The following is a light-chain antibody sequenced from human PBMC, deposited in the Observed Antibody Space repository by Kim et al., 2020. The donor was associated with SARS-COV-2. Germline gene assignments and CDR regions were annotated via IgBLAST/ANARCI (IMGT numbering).Light chain of an antibody. CDR1: KSQVYGDGSTY. J-gene: IGKJ3*01. CDR3: MEGTHWPFS. CDR2: EVS. V-gene: IGKV2-30*01. Sequence: CGSRKSQVYGDGSTYLDGLHQRTGQSPRRLSYEVSNRDSGGPDRFSGSGSGTDFTQHISRVEAGDVGGCYCMEGTHWPFSFGPGNKVDIK.